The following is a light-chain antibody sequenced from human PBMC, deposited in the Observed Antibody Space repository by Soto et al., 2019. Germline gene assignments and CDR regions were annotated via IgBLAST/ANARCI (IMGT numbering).Light chain of an antibody. CDR2: EVN. J-gene: IGLJ2*01. V-gene: IGLV2-8*01. CDR3: SSYGGSNNFVV. Sequence: QSALTQPPSASGSPGQSVTISCTGTNSDVGGYNYVSWYQQYPGKVPKLMIYEVNKRPSGVPDRFSGSKSGDTASLTVSGLQAEDEADYYCSSYGGSNNFVVFGGGTKLTVL. CDR1: NSDVGGYNY.